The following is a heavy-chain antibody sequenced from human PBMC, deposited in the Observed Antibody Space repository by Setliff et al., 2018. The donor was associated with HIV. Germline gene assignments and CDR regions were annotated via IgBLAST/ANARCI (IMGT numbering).Heavy chain of an antibody. CDR1: GFTFGDYA. CDR2: IRTKAYGGTT. V-gene: IGHV3-49*04. Sequence: GGSLRLSCTPSGFTFGDYAMNWVRQAPGKGLEWVGFIRTKAYGGTTEYAASVKGRFTISRDDSKSIVYLQMNSLKTEDTAVYYCTRDRYSSGWYGMDVWGQGTTVTVSS. CDR3: TRDRYSSGWYGMDV. D-gene: IGHD6-19*01. J-gene: IGHJ6*02.